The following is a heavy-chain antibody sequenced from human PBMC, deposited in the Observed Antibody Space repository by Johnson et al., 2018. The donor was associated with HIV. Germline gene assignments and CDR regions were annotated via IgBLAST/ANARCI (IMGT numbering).Heavy chain of an antibody. J-gene: IGHJ3*02. CDR3: ARVGYSNYGGGAFDI. CDR2: INWNGGST. CDR1: GFIFDDYG. V-gene: IGHV3-20*04. D-gene: IGHD4-11*01. Sequence: MLLVESGGGVVRPGESLRLSCAASGFIFDDYGMSWVRQAPGKGLEWVSGINWNGGSTGYADSVKGRFTISRDNAKNSLYLQMNSLRAEDTALYYCARVGYSNYGGGAFDIWGQGTMVTVSS.